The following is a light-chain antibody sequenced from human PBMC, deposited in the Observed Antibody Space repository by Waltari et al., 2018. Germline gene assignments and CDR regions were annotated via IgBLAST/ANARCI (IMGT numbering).Light chain of an antibody. V-gene: IGLV2-14*01. Sequence: QSALTQPASVSGSPGQSITISCTGTSSDVGAYNYVSWYQQHPGKAPKFLIYEVSNRPSGVSTRFSGSKSGNTASLTISGLQAEDEADYYCSSYTTSSIPGVFGTGTKVTVL. CDR2: EVS. CDR1: SSDVGAYNY. CDR3: SSYTTSSIPGV. J-gene: IGLJ1*01.